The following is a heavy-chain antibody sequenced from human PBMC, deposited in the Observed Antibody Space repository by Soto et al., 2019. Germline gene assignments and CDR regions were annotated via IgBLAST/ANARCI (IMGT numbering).Heavy chain of an antibody. V-gene: IGHV4-59*08. Sequence: SEILSLTCTVSRGSISSYYWSWIRQPPGKGLEWIGYIYNSGSTNYNPSLKSRVTISVDMSKNQFSLKLTSVTAADTAVYYCARHLVLLWFGESNSGFDYWGQGTQVTVSS. CDR3: ARHLVLLWFGESNSGFDY. D-gene: IGHD3-10*01. CDR2: IYNSGST. CDR1: RGSISSYY. J-gene: IGHJ4*02.